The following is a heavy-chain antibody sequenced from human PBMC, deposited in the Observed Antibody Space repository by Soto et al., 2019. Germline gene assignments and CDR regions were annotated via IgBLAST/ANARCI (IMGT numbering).Heavy chain of an antibody. D-gene: IGHD2-2*01. CDR1: GYTLTELS. CDR3: ATSVRVDLFVDIVAVPAAGLSY. CDR2: FDPEDGET. Sequence: ASVKVSCKVSGYTLTELSMHWVRQAPGKGLEWMGGFDPEDGETIYAQKFQGRVTMTEDTSTDTAYMELSSLRSEDTAVYYCATSVRVDLFVDIVAVPAAGLSYWGQGTLVTV. J-gene: IGHJ4*02. V-gene: IGHV1-24*01.